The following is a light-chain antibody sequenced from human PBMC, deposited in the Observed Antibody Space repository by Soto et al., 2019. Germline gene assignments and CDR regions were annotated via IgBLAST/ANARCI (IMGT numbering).Light chain of an antibody. Sequence: QLVLTQSSSASASLGSSVKLTCTLSSGNSSYIIAWHQQQPGKAPRYLMKLEGSGSYNKGSGVPDRFSGSSSGADRYLTISNLQSEDEADYYCETRHINSCVCGGGTKVTVL. CDR3: ETRHINSCV. CDR1: SGNSSYI. J-gene: IGLJ2*01. V-gene: IGLV4-60*03. CDR2: LEGSGSY.